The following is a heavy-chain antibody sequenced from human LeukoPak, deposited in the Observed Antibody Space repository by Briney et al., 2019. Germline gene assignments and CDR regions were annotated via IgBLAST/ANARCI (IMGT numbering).Heavy chain of an antibody. D-gene: IGHD3-22*01. CDR1: GFTFSSYA. CDR3: ARDPDSSGYYGPGY. CDR2: ISYDGSNK. J-gene: IGHJ4*02. Sequence: QTGGSLRLSCAASGFTFSSYAMHWVRQAPGKGLEWVAVISYDGSNKYYAGSVKGRFTISRDNSKNTLYLQMNSLRAEDMAVYYCARDPDSSGYYGPGYWGQGTLVTVSS. V-gene: IGHV3-30-3*01.